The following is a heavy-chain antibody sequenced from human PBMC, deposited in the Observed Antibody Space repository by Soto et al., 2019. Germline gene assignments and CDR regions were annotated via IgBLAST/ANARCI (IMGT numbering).Heavy chain of an antibody. CDR3: ERHGREYSESKGGYNWFER. CDR1: QYIFTNYW. Sequence: GESLKISCKGSQYIFTNYWVAWVRRMPGKGLEWIGNIYPGDSDAKYSPSFEGQVTISVDKSINTAYLQWNNLKASDTALYYCERHGREYSESKGGYNWFERWGQGTLVTVSS. D-gene: IGHD1-26*01. CDR2: IYPGDSDA. J-gene: IGHJ5*02. V-gene: IGHV5-51*01.